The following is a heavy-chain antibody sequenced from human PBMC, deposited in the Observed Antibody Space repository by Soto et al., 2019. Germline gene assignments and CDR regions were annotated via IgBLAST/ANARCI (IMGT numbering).Heavy chain of an antibody. CDR1: GGSFSGYY. CDR3: ARGGRRITIFGVVTVTKHLDY. Sequence: SETLSLTCAVYGGSFSGYYWSWIRQPPGKGLEWIGEINHSGSTNYNPSLKSRVTISVDTSKNQFSLKLSSVTAADTAVYYCARGGRRITIFGVVTVTKHLDYWGQGTLVTVSS. V-gene: IGHV4-34*01. D-gene: IGHD3-3*01. J-gene: IGHJ4*02. CDR2: INHSGST.